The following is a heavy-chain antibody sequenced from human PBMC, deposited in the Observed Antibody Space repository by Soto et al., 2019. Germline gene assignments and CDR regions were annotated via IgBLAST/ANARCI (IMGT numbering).Heavy chain of an antibody. CDR3: ARDIVGAARGLGDFDY. D-gene: IGHD6-6*01. CDR1: GGTFSSYA. CDR2: IIPIFGTA. V-gene: IGHV1-69*06. Sequence: QVQLVQSGAEVKKPGSSVKVSCKASGGTFSSYAISWVRQAPGQGLEWMGGIIPIFGTANYAQKFQGRVTITADKSTSTAYMELSSLRSEDTAVYYCARDIVGAARGLGDFDYWGQGTLVTVSS. J-gene: IGHJ4*02.